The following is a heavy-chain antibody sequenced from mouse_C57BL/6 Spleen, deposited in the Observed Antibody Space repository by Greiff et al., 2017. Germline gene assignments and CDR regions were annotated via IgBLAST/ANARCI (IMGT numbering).Heavy chain of an antibody. Sequence: VKLMESGPGLVAPSQSLSITCTVSGFSLTSYAISWVRQPPGKGLEWLGVIWPGGGTNYNSALKSRLSISKDNSKSQVFLKMNSLQTDDTARYYCARTRGYYWYLYFGVWGTGTTVTVSS. CDR2: IWPGGGT. D-gene: IGHD1-1*01. CDR1: GFSLTSYA. CDR3: ARTRGYYWYLYFGV. V-gene: IGHV2-9-1*01. J-gene: IGHJ1*03.